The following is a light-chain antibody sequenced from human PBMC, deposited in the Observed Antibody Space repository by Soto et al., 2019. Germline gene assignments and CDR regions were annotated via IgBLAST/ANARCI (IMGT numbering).Light chain of an antibody. CDR1: QSVSSSY. V-gene: IGKV3-20*01. J-gene: IGKJ3*01. CDR2: GAS. Sequence: EIVLTQSPGTLSLSPGERATLSCRASQSVSSSYLAWYQQKPGQAPRLLIYGASSRATGIPDRFSGSKSGTDFTLTISRLEPEDFAVYYCQQYDSSFTFGPGTKVDIK. CDR3: QQYDSSFT.